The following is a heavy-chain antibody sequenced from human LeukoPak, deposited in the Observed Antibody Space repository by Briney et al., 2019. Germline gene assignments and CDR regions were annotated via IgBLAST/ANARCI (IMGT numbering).Heavy chain of an antibody. J-gene: IGHJ1*01. D-gene: IGHD6-13*01. V-gene: IGHV3-30*04. CDR2: ISYDGGNK. Sequence: PGGSLRLSCAASVFTFSSYEMNWVRQAPGKGLEWVAVISYDGGNKYYADSVKGRFTISRDNSKNTLYLQMNSLRAEDTAVYYCAKDHSLSIAAAGPVYGAPEYFQHWGQGTLVTVSS. CDR1: VFTFSSYE. CDR3: AKDHSLSIAAAGPVYGAPEYFQH.